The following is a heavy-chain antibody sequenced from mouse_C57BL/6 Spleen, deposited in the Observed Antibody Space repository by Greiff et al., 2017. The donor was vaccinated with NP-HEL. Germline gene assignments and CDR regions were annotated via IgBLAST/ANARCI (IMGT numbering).Heavy chain of an antibody. Sequence: EVQLQQSVAELVRPGASVKLSCTASGFNIKNTYMHWVKQRPEQGLEWLGRIDPATGNTKYAPKFQGKATITADTSSNTAYLQLSSLTSEDTSIYYYAPFSTTVVPASFAYWGQGTLVTVSA. D-gene: IGHD1-1*01. CDR1: GFNIKNTY. J-gene: IGHJ3*01. CDR2: IDPATGNT. V-gene: IGHV14-3*01. CDR3: APFSTTVVPASFAY.